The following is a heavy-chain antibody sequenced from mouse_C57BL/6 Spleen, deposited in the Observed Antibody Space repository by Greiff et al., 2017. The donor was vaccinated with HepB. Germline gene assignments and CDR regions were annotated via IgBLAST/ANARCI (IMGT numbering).Heavy chain of an antibody. J-gene: IGHJ3*01. CDR2: ISGGGGNT. D-gene: IGHD3-2*02. V-gene: IGHV5-9*01. CDR1: GFTFSSYT. CDR3: ARHSQAWFAY. Sequence: EVHLVESGGGLVKPGGSLKLSCAASGFTFSSYTMSWVRQTPEKRLEWVATISGGGGNTYYPDSVKGRFTISRDNAKNTLYLQMSSLRSEDTALYYCARHSQAWFAYWGQGTLVTVSA.